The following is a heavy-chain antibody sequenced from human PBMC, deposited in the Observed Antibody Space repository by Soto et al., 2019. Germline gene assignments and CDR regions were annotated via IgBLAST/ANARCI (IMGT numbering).Heavy chain of an antibody. CDR3: ATRRGILTGYYFFDY. Sequence: SETLSLTCTVSGGSISSGDYYWSWIRQPPGKGLEWIGYIYYSGSTYYNPSLKSRVTISLDTSKNQFSLKLSSVTAADTAVYYCATRRGILTGYYFFDYWGQGTLVTVSS. J-gene: IGHJ4*02. V-gene: IGHV4-30-4*01. D-gene: IGHD3-9*01. CDR2: IYYSGST. CDR1: GGSISSGDYY.